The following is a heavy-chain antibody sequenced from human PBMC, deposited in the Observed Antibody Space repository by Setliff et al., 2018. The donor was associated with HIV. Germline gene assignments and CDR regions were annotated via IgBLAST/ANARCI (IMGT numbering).Heavy chain of an antibody. J-gene: IGHJ6*02. V-gene: IGHV4-59*08. CDR3: ARGFPGYYGLDV. Sequence: SETLSLTCTVSGGSIRGYYCNWIRQAPGKGLEWIGYVFFSGHTDYNPSLKSRVTISVDTSKNQFSLKLNSVTAADTAVYYCARGFPGYYGLDVWGQGTTVTVSS. CDR1: GGSIRGYY. CDR2: VFFSGHT.